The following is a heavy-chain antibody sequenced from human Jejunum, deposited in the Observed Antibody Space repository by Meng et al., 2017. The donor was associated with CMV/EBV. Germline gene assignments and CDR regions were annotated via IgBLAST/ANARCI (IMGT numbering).Heavy chain of an antibody. CDR3: ARGGWGNWNFEH. Sequence: VSGGSLTPPTYSWFWLRLPPGKGLEWIGLVEDGGTTRYKPSLVSRVSISVDTSKNQFSLTLNSVTAADTAIYYCARGGWGNWNFEHWGQGKLVTSPQ. CDR1: GGSLTPPTYS. CDR2: VEDGGTT. D-gene: IGHD3-16*01. J-gene: IGHJ4*02. V-gene: IGHV4-61*01.